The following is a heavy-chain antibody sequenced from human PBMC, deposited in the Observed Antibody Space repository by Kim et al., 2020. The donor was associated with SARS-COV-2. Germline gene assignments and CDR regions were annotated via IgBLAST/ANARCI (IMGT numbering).Heavy chain of an antibody. Sequence: APVKGRFTISRDDSKNTLYLQMNSLKTEDTAVYYCTTDVNSYYYGSGFDYWGQGTLVTVSS. V-gene: IGHV3-15*01. D-gene: IGHD3-10*01. CDR3: TTDVNSYYYGSGFDY. J-gene: IGHJ4*02.